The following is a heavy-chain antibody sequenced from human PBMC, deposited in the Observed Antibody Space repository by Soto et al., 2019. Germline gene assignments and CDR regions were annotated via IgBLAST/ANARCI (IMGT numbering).Heavy chain of an antibody. CDR3: AREIDSNYDGMDV. CDR1: GFTFTRYS. CDR2: ISCTTNYI. J-gene: IGHJ6*02. V-gene: IGHV3-21*06. Sequence: GGSLRLSCAASGFTFTRYSMNWVRQAPGKGLEWVSSISCTTNYIYYGDSMKGRFTISRDNAKNSLYLQMNSLRAEDTGVYYCAREIDSNYDGMDVWGQGTTVTVSS. D-gene: IGHD4-4*01.